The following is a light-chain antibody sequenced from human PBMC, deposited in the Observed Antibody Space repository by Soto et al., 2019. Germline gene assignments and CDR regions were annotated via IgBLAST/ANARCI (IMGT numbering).Light chain of an antibody. CDR2: DVN. CDR3: TSYTTSSTGV. CDR1: SSDVGAYNY. V-gene: IGLV2-14*03. J-gene: IGLJ3*02. Sequence: QSVLTQPASVSGSPGQSITISCTGTSSDVGAYNYVSWCQHHPGKAPKLIIYDVNNRPSGVSNRFSGSKSGNTASLTSSALQADDEGYYYCTSYTTSSTGVFGGGTKVTVL.